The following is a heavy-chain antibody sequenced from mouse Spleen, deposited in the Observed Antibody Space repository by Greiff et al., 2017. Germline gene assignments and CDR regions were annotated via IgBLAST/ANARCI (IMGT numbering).Heavy chain of an antibody. Sequence: VQLQQSGAELVKPGASVKLSCKASGYTFTSYWMQWVKQRPGQGLEWIGEIDPSDSYTNYNQKFKGKATLTVDKSSSTAYMQLSSLTSEDSAVYYCARDSSGYSFAYWGQGTLVTVSA. D-gene: IGHD3-2*01. CDR1: GYTFTSYW. CDR3: ARDSSGYSFAY. J-gene: IGHJ3*01. V-gene: IGHV1-50*01. CDR2: IDPSDSYT.